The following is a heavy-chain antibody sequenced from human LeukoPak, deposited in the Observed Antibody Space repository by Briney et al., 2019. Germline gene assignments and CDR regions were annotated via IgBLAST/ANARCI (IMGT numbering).Heavy chain of an antibody. CDR1: GGSIGSYY. CDR2: IYTTGST. D-gene: IGHD5-18*01. Sequence: PSETLSLTCTVSGGSIGSYYWNWIRQPAGKGLEWIGRIYTTGSTNCNPSLKSRVTMSVDTSKNQFALKLNSVTAADTAVYYCARFSHRDTAMAGDFDYWGQGTLVTVSS. V-gene: IGHV4-4*07. CDR3: ARFSHRDTAMAGDFDY. J-gene: IGHJ4*02.